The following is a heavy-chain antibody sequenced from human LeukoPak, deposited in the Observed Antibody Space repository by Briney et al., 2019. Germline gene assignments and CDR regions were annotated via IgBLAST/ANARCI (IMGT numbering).Heavy chain of an antibody. CDR1: GFTFSSYE. D-gene: IGHD2-21*02. Sequence: QPGGSLRLSCAASGFTFSSYEMNWVRQAPGKGLAWVSGISWNSGSIGYADSVKGRFTISRDNAKNSLYLQMNSLRAEDTALYYCAKDISPGSGVVTGIGPYWYFDLWGRGTLVTVSS. CDR3: AKDISPGSGVVTGIGPYWYFDL. J-gene: IGHJ2*01. V-gene: IGHV3-9*01. CDR2: ISWNSGSI.